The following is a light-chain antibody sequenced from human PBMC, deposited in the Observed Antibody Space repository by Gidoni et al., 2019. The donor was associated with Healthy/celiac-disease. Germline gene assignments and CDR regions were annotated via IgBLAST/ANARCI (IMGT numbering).Light chain of an antibody. CDR1: QGISSY. J-gene: IGKJ4*01. CDR3: QQSYSYPLT. CDR2: AAS. V-gene: IGKV1-8*01. Sequence: AIRITQSPYSLSASTGDRVTITCRASQGISSYLAWYQQKPGKAPKLLIYAASTLQSGVPSRFSGSGSGTDFTLTISCLQSEDFATYYCQQSYSYPLTFGGGTKVEIK.